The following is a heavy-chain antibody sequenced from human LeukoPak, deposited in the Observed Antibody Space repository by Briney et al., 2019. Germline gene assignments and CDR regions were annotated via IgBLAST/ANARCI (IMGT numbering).Heavy chain of an antibody. V-gene: IGHV3-11*04. CDR3: ARDRYYDSSGYFGLDY. CDR2: ISSSGSTI. Sequence: GGSLRLSCAASGFTFSDYYMSWIRQAPGKGLEWVSYISSSGSTIYYADSVKGRFTISRDNSKNTLYLQMNSLRAEDTAVYYCARDRYYDSSGYFGLDYWGQGTLVTVSS. J-gene: IGHJ4*02. CDR1: GFTFSDYY. D-gene: IGHD3-22*01.